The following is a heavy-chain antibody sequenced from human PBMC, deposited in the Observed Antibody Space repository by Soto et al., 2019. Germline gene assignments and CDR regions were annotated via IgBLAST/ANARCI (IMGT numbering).Heavy chain of an antibody. Sequence: PGGSLRLSCVGSGFTFSSYGMHWVRQAPGKGLECVAVISDTGSSHYYAASVEGRFTISRENSKNTLSLHMDRLRAEDTAVYYCAKARYYDSTGYLYYFDYWGQGTLVTVSS. J-gene: IGHJ4*02. CDR3: AKARYYDSTGYLYYFDY. CDR2: ISDTGSSH. V-gene: IGHV3-30*18. D-gene: IGHD3-22*01. CDR1: GFTFSSYG.